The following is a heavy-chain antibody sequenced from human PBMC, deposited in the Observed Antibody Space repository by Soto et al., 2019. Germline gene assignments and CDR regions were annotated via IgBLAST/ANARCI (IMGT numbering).Heavy chain of an antibody. J-gene: IGHJ4*02. CDR2: ISGSCDTT. V-gene: IGHV3-23*01. D-gene: IGHD4-4*01. CDR1: GFTFSTYA. Sequence: EVQLLESGGGLVQPGGSLRLSCAASGFTFSTYAMTWVRQAPGKGREWVSVISGSCDTTYYADSVKGRFTISRDNSKNTLYPQMNSLRAEDTAVYYCAKDPTTMTRGYFDSWGQGTLVTVSS. CDR3: AKDPTTMTRGYFDS.